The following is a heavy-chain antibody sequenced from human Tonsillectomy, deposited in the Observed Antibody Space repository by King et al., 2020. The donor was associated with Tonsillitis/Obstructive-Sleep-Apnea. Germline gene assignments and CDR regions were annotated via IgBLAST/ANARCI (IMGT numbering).Heavy chain of an antibody. CDR2: IKQDGSEK. CDR3: ARDSNYYVFDY. D-gene: IGHD3-10*02. CDR1: GFTFSSCC. Sequence: VQLVESGGGLVQPGGSLRLSCAASGFTFSSCCMSWVRQAPGKGLEWVANIKQDGSEKYYVDSVKGRFTISRDNAKNSLYLRMNSLRAGDTAVYYCARDSNYYVFDYWGQGTLVTVSS. V-gene: IGHV3-7*03. J-gene: IGHJ4*02.